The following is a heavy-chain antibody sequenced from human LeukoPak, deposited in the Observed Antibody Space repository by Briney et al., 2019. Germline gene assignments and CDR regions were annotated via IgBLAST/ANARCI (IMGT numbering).Heavy chain of an antibody. CDR2: IYTSGTT. Sequence: SETLSLTCTVSGGSISSYYWSWIRQPAGKGLEWIGRIYTSGTTNYNSSLKSRVTTSADTSKNQFSLKLSSVTAADTAAYYCARDPGEWGQGTLVTVSS. V-gene: IGHV4-4*07. J-gene: IGHJ4*02. CDR3: ARDPGE. D-gene: IGHD7-27*01. CDR1: GGSISSYY.